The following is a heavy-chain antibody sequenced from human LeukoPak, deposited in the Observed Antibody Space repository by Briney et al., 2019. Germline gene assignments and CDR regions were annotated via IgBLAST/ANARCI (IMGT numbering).Heavy chain of an antibody. CDR1: GGSISSSSYY. Sequence: SETLSLTRTVSGGSISSSSYYWGWIRQPPGKGLEWIGSIYYSGSTYYNPSLKSRVTISVDTSMNQFSLKLSSVTAADTAVYYCAGDSRYFDYWGQGTLVAVSS. V-gene: IGHV4-39*02. CDR3: AGDSRYFDY. CDR2: IYYSGST. J-gene: IGHJ4*02.